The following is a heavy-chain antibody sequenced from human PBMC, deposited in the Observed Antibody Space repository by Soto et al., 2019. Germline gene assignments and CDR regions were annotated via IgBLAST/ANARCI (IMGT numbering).Heavy chain of an antibody. CDR3: AKGSTAMTYFAY. J-gene: IGHJ4*02. CDR1: GFTFSSYG. V-gene: IGHV3-30*18. D-gene: IGHD5-18*01. CDR2: ISYDGSNK. Sequence: QVQLVESGGGVVQPGRSLRLSCAASGFTFSSYGMHWVRQAPGKGLEWVAVISYDGSNKYYADSVKGRFTISKDNSKNTLYLQMNRLTAEDTAVYYCAKGSTAMTYFAYWGQGTLVTVSS.